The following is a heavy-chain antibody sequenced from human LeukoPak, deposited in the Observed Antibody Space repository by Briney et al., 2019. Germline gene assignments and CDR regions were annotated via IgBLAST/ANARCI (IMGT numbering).Heavy chain of an antibody. V-gene: IGHV1-2*02. J-gene: IGHJ5*02. Sequence: ASVKVSCKASGYTFTGYYMHWVRQAPGQGLEWMGWINPNSGGTNYAQKFQGRVTMTRDTSISTAYMELSRLRSDDTAVYYCARELGGASWYYDSSGYYWFDPWGQGTLATVSS. D-gene: IGHD3-22*01. CDR2: INPNSGGT. CDR3: ARELGGASWYYDSSGYYWFDP. CDR1: GYTFTGYY.